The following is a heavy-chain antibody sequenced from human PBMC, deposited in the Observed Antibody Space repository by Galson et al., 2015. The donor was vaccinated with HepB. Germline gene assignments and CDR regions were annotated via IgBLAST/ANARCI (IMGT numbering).Heavy chain of an antibody. J-gene: IGHJ6*03. D-gene: IGHD6-19*01. CDR2: IGTAGDP. CDR1: GFTFSSYD. V-gene: IGHV3-13*05. CDR3: ARGSYSSGWYYYYYYMDV. Sequence: SLRLSCAASGFTFSSYDMHWVRQATGKGLEWVSAIGTAGDPYYPGSVKGRFTISRENAKNSLYLQMNSLRAGDTAVYYCARGSYSSGWYYYYYYMDVWGKGTTVTVSS.